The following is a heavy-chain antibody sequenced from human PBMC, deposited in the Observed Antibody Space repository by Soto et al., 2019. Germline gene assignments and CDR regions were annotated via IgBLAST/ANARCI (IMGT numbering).Heavy chain of an antibody. Sequence: AASVKVSCKASGYTFTSYYMHWVRQAPGQGLEWMGIINPSGGSTSYAQKFQGRVTMTRDTSTSTVYMELSSLRSEDTAVYYCARVGGPAAGPNYYYYGMDVWGQGTTVTVSS. CDR3: ARVGGPAAGPNYYYYGMDV. CDR2: INPSGGST. CDR1: GYTFTSYY. V-gene: IGHV1-46*01. J-gene: IGHJ6*02. D-gene: IGHD6-13*01.